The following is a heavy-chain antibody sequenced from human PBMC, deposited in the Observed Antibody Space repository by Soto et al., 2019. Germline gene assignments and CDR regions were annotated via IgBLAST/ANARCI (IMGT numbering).Heavy chain of an antibody. V-gene: IGHV4-59*11. Sequence: SETLSLTCTVSGTSMSAHFWSWVRQPPGKGLEWIGYGYYSGSTLYNTSLKSRVTISLDTSKNHFSLRLNSVTSADTAVYYCARGIYLSLVRTGWFDPWGQGTLVTVSS. CDR3: ARGIYLSLVRTGWFDP. CDR1: GTSMSAHF. CDR2: GYYSGST. J-gene: IGHJ5*02. D-gene: IGHD3-10*01.